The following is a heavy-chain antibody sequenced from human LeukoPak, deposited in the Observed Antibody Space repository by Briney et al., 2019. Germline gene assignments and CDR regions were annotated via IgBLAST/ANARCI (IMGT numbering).Heavy chain of an antibody. D-gene: IGHD2-2*01. CDR2: ISYDGSNK. CDR1: GFPFSSYG. Sequence: GRSLRLSCAASGFPFSSYGMHWVRQAPGKGLEWVAAISYDGSNKYYADSVKGRFTISRDNSKNTLYLQMNSLRAEDTAVYYCAKEGYCSSTSCYVYGMDVWGQGTTVTVSS. V-gene: IGHV3-30*18. CDR3: AKEGYCSSTSCYVYGMDV. J-gene: IGHJ6*02.